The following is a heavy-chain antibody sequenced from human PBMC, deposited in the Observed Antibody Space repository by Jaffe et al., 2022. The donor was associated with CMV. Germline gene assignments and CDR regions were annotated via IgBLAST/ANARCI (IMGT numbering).Heavy chain of an antibody. CDR3: TSVRGKLIWFGEFPDY. Sequence: EVQLVESGGGLVQPGRSLRLSCTASGFTFGDYAMSWVRQAPGKGLEWVGFIRSKAYGGTTEYAASVKGRFTISRDDSKSIAYLQMNSLKTEDTAVYYCTSVRGKLIWFGEFPDYWGQGTLVTVSS. CDR2: IRSKAYGGTT. CDR1: GFTFGDYA. J-gene: IGHJ4*02. V-gene: IGHV3-49*04. D-gene: IGHD3-10*01.